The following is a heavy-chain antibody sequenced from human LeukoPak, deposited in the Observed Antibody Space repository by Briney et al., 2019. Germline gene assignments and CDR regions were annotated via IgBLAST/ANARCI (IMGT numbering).Heavy chain of an antibody. V-gene: IGHV3-23*01. J-gene: IGHJ6*02. CDR2: ISGSGGST. D-gene: IGHD3-10*01. CDR1: GFTFSSYA. Sequence: PGGSLRLSCAASGFTFSSYAMSWVRQAPGKGLEWVSAISGSGGSTYYADSVKGRFTISRDNSKNTPYLQMNSLRAEDTAVYYCASFEWSITMVRGADGMDVWGQGTTVTVSS. CDR3: ASFEWSITMVRGADGMDV.